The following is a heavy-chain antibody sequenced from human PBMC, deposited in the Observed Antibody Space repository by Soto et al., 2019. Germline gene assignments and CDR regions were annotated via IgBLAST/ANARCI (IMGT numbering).Heavy chain of an antibody. CDR1: GFSLSNARMG. Sequence: QVTLKESGPVLVKPTETLTLTCTVSGFSLSNARMGVSWIRQPPGKALEWLAHIFSNDEKSYSTSLKSRLTITKDTSKSQVVLTMTNMDPVDTATYYCARILYSSSWYRWDGWFDPWGQGTLVTVSS. D-gene: IGHD6-13*01. V-gene: IGHV2-26*01. CDR2: IFSNDEK. CDR3: ARILYSSSWYRWDGWFDP. J-gene: IGHJ5*02.